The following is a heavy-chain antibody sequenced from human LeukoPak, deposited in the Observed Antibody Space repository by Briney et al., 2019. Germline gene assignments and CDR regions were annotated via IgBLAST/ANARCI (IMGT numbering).Heavy chain of an antibody. CDR1: GDSMSRYY. D-gene: IGHD2-21*01. CDR3: ARDHHISDTGMDV. Sequence: SETLSLTCTVSGDSMSRYYWSWIRQSPGKGLEWIGYIHNSGSTDCHPSLKSRVTLSVDTSKNQFSLKLTSVTAADTAVYYCARDHHISDTGMDVWGQGTTVTVSS. V-gene: IGHV4-59*01. J-gene: IGHJ6*02. CDR2: IHNSGST.